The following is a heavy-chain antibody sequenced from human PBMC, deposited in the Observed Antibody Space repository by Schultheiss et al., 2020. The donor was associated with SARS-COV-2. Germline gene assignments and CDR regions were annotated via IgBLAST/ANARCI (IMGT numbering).Heavy chain of an antibody. J-gene: IGHJ4*02. CDR1: GFTFSSYW. D-gene: IGHD2-2*01. CDR3: AKATVVVPAAKGAEDY. CDR2: ISGSGGST. Sequence: GGSLRLSCAASGFTFSSYWMHWVRQAPGKGLEWVSAISGSGGSTYYADSVKGRFTISRDNSKNTLYLQMNSLRAEDTAVYYCAKATVVVPAAKGAEDYWGQGTLVNVSS. V-gene: IGHV3-23*01.